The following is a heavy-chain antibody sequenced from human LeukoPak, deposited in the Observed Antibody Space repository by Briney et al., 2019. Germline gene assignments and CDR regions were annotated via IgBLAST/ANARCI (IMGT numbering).Heavy chain of an antibody. D-gene: IGHD3-10*01. J-gene: IGHJ3*02. CDR2: IYYSGNT. CDR1: GRSISSSIYY. CDR3: ARQMGSGRWAFDI. V-gene: IGHV4-39*01. Sequence: SETLSLTCTGSGRSISSSIYYWGWIRQPPGNGLEWFGSIYYSGNTYYNPSLKRRVTISVDTSNNQFSLKLSSVTAADTALYYCARQMGSGRWAFDIWGQGTMVTVSS.